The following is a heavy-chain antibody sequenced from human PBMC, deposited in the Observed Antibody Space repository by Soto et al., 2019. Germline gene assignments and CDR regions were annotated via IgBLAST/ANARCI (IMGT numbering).Heavy chain of an antibody. CDR3: SREGYYGSGSAEY. V-gene: IGHV1-18*01. CDR1: GYTFNRYG. Sequence: QVQLVQSGAEVKKPGASVKVSCKASGYTFNRYGISWVRQAPGQGLEWMGWISAYNGNTNFAQKFQGRVTMNTDTSTSTAYMERRSLRSDVTAVYYCSREGYYGSGSAEYWGQGTLVTVSS. D-gene: IGHD3-10*01. J-gene: IGHJ4*02. CDR2: ISAYNGNT.